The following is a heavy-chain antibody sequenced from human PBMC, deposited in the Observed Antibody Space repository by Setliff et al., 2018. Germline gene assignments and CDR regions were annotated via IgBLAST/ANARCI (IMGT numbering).Heavy chain of an antibody. J-gene: IGHJ6*03. D-gene: IGHD3-22*01. Sequence: SETLSLTCTVSGGSISSYYWSWIRQPPGKGLEWIGYIYTSGSTNCNPSLKSRVTISVDTSKNQFSLKLSSVTAADTAVYYCARAGYYYDSSGQYRVYYYYMDVWGKGTTVTVSS. CDR2: IYTSGST. V-gene: IGHV4-4*08. CDR1: GGSISSYY. CDR3: ARAGYYYDSSGQYRVYYYYMDV.